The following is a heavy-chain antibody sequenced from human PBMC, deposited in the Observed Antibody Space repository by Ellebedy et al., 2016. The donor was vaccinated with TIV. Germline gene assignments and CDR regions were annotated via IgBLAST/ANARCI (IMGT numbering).Heavy chain of an antibody. CDR2: IYSGGST. V-gene: IGHV3-53*01. CDR1: GFTVSSNY. CDR3: ARAGAYCSGGSCYYV. D-gene: IGHD2-15*01. J-gene: IGHJ4*02. Sequence: GESLKISCAASGFTVSSNYMSWVRQAPGKGLEWVSVIYSGGSTYYADSVKGRFTISRDNSKNTLYLQMNSLRAEDTAVYYCARAGAYCSGGSCYYVWGQGTLVTVSS.